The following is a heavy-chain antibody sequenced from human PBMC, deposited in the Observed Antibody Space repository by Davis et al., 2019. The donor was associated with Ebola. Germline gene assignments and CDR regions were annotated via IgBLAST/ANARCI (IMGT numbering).Heavy chain of an antibody. D-gene: IGHD3-3*01. Sequence: SSVPVSCKASLCTFSSPALSWLRQAPGHGLDWMGGIIPIFGTTNYAQKFQGRVTITADESTSTAYMELSSLRSEDTAVYYCARFYTIFGVTWGQGTLVTVSS. CDR1: LCTFSSPA. V-gene: IGHV1-69*13. J-gene: IGHJ5*02. CDR3: ARFYTIFGVT. CDR2: IIPIFGTT.